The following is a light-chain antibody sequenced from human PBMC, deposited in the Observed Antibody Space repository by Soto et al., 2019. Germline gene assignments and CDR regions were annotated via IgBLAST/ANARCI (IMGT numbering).Light chain of an antibody. CDR3: ISYASINTYV. J-gene: IGLJ1*01. V-gene: IGLV2-14*01. CDR2: DVT. CDR1: SSDVGGYDY. Sequence: QCVLTQAAAGSGFPRQASSISCTGTSSDVGGYDYVSWYQQHPGKAPKLMIYDVTNRPSGVSNRFSGSKSGNPASLTISGLQAEDEADYYCISYASINTYVFGTGTKVTVL.